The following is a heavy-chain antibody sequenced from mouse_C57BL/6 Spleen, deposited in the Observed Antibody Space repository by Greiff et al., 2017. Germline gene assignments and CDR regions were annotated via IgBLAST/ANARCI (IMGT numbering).Heavy chain of an antibody. Sequence: EVQLVESGGDLVKPGGSLKLSCAASGFTFSSYGMSWVRQTPDKRLEWVATISRGGSYTYYPDSVKGRFTITTDNAKNTLYLQMSSLTSEDTAVYYCARQSSPYYFDYWGQGTTLTVSS. D-gene: IGHD1-1*01. V-gene: IGHV5-6*01. CDR2: ISRGGSYT. CDR3: ARQSSPYYFDY. J-gene: IGHJ2*01. CDR1: GFTFSSYG.